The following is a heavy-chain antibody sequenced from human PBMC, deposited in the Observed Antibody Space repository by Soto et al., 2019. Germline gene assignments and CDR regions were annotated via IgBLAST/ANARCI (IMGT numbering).Heavy chain of an antibody. V-gene: IGHV4-39*07. D-gene: IGHD3-10*01. CDR1: GCSISSGDYY. CDR2: INHSGST. J-gene: IGHJ4*02. Sequence: PXETLCLTCTVSGCSISSGDYYWSWIRQPPGKGLEWIGEINHSGSTNYNPSLKSRVTISVDTSKNQFSLKLSSVTAADTAVYYCARGPRYYGSGSYYVDYWGQGTLVTVSS. CDR3: ARGPRYYGSGSYYVDY.